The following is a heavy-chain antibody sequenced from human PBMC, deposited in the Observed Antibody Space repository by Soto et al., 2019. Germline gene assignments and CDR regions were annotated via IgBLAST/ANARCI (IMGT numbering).Heavy chain of an antibody. D-gene: IGHD6-13*01. J-gene: IGHJ5*02. V-gene: IGHV1-18*01. CDR1: GYTFTSYG. CDR2: ISAYNGNT. Sequence: ASVKVSCKASGYTFTSYGVSWVRQAPGQGLEWMGWISAYNGNTNYAQKLQGRVTMTTDTSTSTAYMELRSLRSDDTAVYYCARDLLIAAAGLSWFDPGGKETLVTVSS. CDR3: ARDLLIAAAGLSWFDP.